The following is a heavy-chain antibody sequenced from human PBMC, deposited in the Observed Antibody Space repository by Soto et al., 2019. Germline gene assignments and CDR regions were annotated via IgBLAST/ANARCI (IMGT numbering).Heavy chain of an antibody. CDR2: ISYDGSNK. J-gene: IGHJ4*02. D-gene: IGHD5-18*01. CDR1: GFTFSSYA. V-gene: IGHV3-30-3*01. CDR3: ARATKGYSYGPLGY. Sequence: GGSLRLSCAASGFTFSSYAMHWVRQAPGKGLEWVAVISYDGSNKYYADSVKGRFTISRDNSKNTLYLQMNSLRAEDTAVYYCARATKGYSYGPLGYWGQGTLVTVSS.